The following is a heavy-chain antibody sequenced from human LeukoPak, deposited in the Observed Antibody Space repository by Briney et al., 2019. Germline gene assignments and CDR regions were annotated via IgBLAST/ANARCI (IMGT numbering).Heavy chain of an antibody. V-gene: IGHV3-53*01. Sequence: GGSLRLSCEASQFSVSINFMSWVRQTPGKGLEWVSFIYSDNTHYSDSVKGRFTISRDNSKNTLYLQMNSLRAEDTAVYYCARRAGAYSHPYDYWGQGTLVTVSS. CDR3: ARRAGAYSHPYDY. CDR2: IYSDNT. D-gene: IGHD4/OR15-4a*01. J-gene: IGHJ4*02. CDR1: QFSVSINF.